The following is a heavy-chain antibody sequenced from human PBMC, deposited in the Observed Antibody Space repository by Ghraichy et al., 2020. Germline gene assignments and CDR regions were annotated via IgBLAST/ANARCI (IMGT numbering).Heavy chain of an antibody. CDR1: GFTFSSYS. CDR3: ARDPSRYDILTGYYYYGMDV. V-gene: IGHV3-48*02. CDR2: ISSSSSTI. Sequence: GESLNISCAASGFTFSSYSMNWVRQAPGKGLEWVSYISSSSSTIYYADSVKGRFTISRDNAKNSLYLQMNSLRDEDTAVYYCARDPSRYDILTGYYYYGMDVWGQGTTVTVSS. D-gene: IGHD3-9*01. J-gene: IGHJ6*02.